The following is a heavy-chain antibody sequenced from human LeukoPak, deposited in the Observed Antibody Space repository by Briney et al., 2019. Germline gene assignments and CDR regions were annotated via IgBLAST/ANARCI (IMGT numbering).Heavy chain of an antibody. J-gene: IGHJ4*02. Sequence: KPSETLSLTCSVSGVSISSYYWSCIRQPPGEGLEWIGYIYHSGSTNYNPSLKSRVTISADTSKDQFSLKLASVTAADTAVYYCATGYSSTSYYFDYWGQGTLVTVSS. CDR3: ATGYSSTSYYFDY. D-gene: IGHD6-13*01. CDR1: GVSISSYY. CDR2: IYHSGST. V-gene: IGHV4-59*01.